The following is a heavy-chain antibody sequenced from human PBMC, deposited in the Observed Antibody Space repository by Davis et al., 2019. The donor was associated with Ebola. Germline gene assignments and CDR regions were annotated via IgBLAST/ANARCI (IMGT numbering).Heavy chain of an antibody. CDR2: MNPNSGNT. V-gene: IGHV1-8*02. J-gene: IGHJ3*02. CDR1: GYTFSSHY. D-gene: IGHD6-6*01. CDR3: ALAGDSSPGYNAFDI. Sequence: ASVKVSCKASGYTFSSHYMHWVRQATGQGLEWMGWMNPNSGNTGYAQKFQGSVTMTRNTSISTAYMELSSLRSEDTAVYYCALAGDSSPGYNAFDIWGQGTMVTVSS.